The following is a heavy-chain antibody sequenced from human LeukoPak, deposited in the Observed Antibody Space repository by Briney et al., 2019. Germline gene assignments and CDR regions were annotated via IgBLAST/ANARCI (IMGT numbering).Heavy chain of an antibody. CDR3: ARVGEVLLWFGESSDAFDI. CDR1: GFTFSSYS. J-gene: IGHJ3*02. CDR2: ISSSSSYI. Sequence: GGSLRLSCAASGFTFSSYSMNWVRQAPGKGLEWVSSISSSSSYIYYADSVKGRFIISRDNAKNSLYLQMNSLRAEDTAVYYCARVGEVLLWFGESSDAFDIWGQGTMVTVSS. V-gene: IGHV3-21*01. D-gene: IGHD3-10*01.